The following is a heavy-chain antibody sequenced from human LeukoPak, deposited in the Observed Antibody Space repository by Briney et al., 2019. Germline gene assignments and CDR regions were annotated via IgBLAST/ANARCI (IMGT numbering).Heavy chain of an antibody. V-gene: IGHV4-59*08. CDR2: FYYSGST. CDR3: ARHFRLAPAAMGGDAFDI. CDR1: GGSISSYY. J-gene: IGHJ3*02. Sequence: SETLSLTCTVSGGSISSYYWSWIRRPPGKGLEWVGYFYYSGSTNYNPSLKSRVTISVDSSKNQFSLKLSSVTAADTAVYYCARHFRLAPAAMGGDAFDIWGQGTMVTVSS. D-gene: IGHD2-2*01.